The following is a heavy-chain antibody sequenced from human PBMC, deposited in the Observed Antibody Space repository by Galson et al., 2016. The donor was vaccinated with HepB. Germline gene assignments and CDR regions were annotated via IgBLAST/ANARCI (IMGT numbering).Heavy chain of an antibody. CDR3: ARSRPHYYDSSGVNWYFDL. Sequence: SLRLSCAASGFTVSSNYMSWVRQAPGKGLEWVSVIYSGGSTYYADSVKGRFTISRDNSKNTLYLQMNSLRAEDTAVYYSARSRPHYYDSSGVNWYFDLWGRGTLVTVSS. CDR1: GFTVSSNY. J-gene: IGHJ2*01. CDR2: IYSGGST. V-gene: IGHV3-53*01. D-gene: IGHD3-22*01.